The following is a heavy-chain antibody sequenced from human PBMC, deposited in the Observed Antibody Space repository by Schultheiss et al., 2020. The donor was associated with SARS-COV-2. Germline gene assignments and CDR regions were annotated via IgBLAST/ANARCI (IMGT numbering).Heavy chain of an antibody. CDR2: INPNSGGT. V-gene: IGHV1-3*01. D-gene: IGHD4-17*01. CDR3: ARAPGRERSTVYYYYYGMDV. J-gene: IGHJ6*02. CDR1: GYTFTSYA. Sequence: ASVKVSCKASGYTFTSYAMHWVRQAPGQRLEWMGWINPNSGGTNYAQKFQGRVTITADESTSTAYMELSSLRSEDTAVYYCARAPGRERSTVYYYYYGMDVWGQGTTVTVSS.